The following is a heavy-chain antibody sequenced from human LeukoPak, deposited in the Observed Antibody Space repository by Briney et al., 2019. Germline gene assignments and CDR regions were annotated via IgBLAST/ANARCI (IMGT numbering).Heavy chain of an antibody. CDR3: ARVYSSPLYYYYGMDV. D-gene: IGHD6-13*01. CDR1: GGSISSGGYY. Sequence: SPSETLSLTCTVSGGSISSGGYYWSWIRQPPGKGLEWIGYIYYSGSTNYNPSLKSRVTISVDTSKNQFSLKLSSVTAADTAVYYCARVYSSPLYYYYGMDVWGQGTTVTVSS. CDR2: IYYSGST. J-gene: IGHJ6*02. V-gene: IGHV4-61*08.